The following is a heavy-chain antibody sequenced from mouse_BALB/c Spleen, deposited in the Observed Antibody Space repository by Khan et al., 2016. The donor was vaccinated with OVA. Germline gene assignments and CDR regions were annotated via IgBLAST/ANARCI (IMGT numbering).Heavy chain of an antibody. CDR2: ISPGSGSA. V-gene: IGHV1S41*01. CDR3: ARSNYYGRSLYAMDY. J-gene: IGHJ4*01. Sequence: DLVKPGASVKLSCKASGYTFTSYWINWIKQRPGQGLEWVGQISPGSGSAYYNEVFKGKATLPIDTSSTTAYIQLSSLSSEDSAVYVCARSNYYGRSLYAMDYWGQGTSVTVSS. D-gene: IGHD1-1*01. CDR1: GYTFTSYW.